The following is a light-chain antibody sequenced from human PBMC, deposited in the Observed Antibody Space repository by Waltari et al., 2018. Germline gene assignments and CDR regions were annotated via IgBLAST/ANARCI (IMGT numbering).Light chain of an antibody. V-gene: IGKV1-5*03. Sequence: DIQMTQSPSTLSASVGDRVTIACRASQSDWLAWYQQKPGKAPNLVIYKASFLKRGVPSRFSGSGSGTEFTFTINSLQPDDFATYYCQQYSTYPLTFGGGTKVEI. J-gene: IGKJ4*01. CDR1: QSDW. CDR2: KAS. CDR3: QQYSTYPLT.